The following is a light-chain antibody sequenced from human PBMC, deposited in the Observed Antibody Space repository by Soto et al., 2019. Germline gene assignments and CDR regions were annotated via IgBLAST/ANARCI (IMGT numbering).Light chain of an antibody. CDR2: GDN. Sequence: HFMLTQPPSASGTPGQRVTISCSGSGSSIGTNTVNWYRQLPGTAPKLLIYGDNQRPSGVPDRFSGSKSGTSASLAISGLQSEDEAEYYCAAWDGSLNNVLFGGGTKLTVL. CDR3: AAWDGSLNNVL. CDR1: GSSIGTNT. J-gene: IGLJ2*01. V-gene: IGLV1-44*01.